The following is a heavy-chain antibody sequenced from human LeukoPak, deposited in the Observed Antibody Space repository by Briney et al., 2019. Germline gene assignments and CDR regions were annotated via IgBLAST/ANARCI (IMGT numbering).Heavy chain of an antibody. CDR3: ARRSAGHFDY. D-gene: IGHD6-13*01. J-gene: IGHJ4*02. V-gene: IGHV3-30*04. CDR1: GFTFSSYA. CDR2: ISYDGSNK. Sequence: GGSLRLSCAASGFTFSSYAMHWVRQAPGKGLEWVAVISYDGSNKYYADSVKGRFTISRDNSKNTLYLQMNSLRAEDTAVYYCARRSAGHFDYWGQGTLVTVSS.